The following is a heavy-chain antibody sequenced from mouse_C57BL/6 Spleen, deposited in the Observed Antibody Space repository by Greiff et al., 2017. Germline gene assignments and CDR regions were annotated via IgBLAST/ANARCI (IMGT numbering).Heavy chain of an antibody. V-gene: IGHV6-3*01. CDR2: IRLKSDNYAT. J-gene: IGHJ2*01. CDR1: GFTFSNYW. Sequence: EVKVEESGGGLVQPGGSMKLSCVASGFTFSNYWMNWVRQSPEKGLEWVAQIRLKSDNYATHYAESVKGRFTISRDDSKSSVYLQMNNLRAEDTGIYYCTNSYYGSPYFDYWGQGTTLTVSS. CDR3: TNSYYGSPYFDY. D-gene: IGHD1-1*01.